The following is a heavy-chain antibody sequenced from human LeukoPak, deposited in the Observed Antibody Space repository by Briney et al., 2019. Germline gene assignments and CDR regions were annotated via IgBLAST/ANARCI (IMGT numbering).Heavy chain of an antibody. V-gene: IGHV1-18*01. Sequence: GASVKVSYKASGYTFTSYGISWVRQAPGQGLEWMGWISAYNGNTNYAQKLQGRVTMTTDKSTSTAYMELKSLRSDDTAVYYCALDGVVGEAGPWGQGTLVTVSS. CDR1: GYTFTSYG. CDR2: ISAYNGNT. J-gene: IGHJ5*02. D-gene: IGHD1-26*01. CDR3: ALDGVVGEAGP.